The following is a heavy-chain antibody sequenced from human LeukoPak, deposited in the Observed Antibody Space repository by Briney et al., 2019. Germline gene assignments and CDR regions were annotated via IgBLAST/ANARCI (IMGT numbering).Heavy chain of an antibody. CDR2: IKQDGSEK. CDR3: ARGGSSSPYYMDV. J-gene: IGHJ6*03. D-gene: IGHD6-6*01. Sequence: HPGGSLRLSCSASEFIFSNFWMSWVRQAPGKGPEWVANIKQDGSEKYYVDSVGGRFTISRDNAKNSLHLQMDSLRAEDTAVYYCARGGSSSPYYMDVWGKGTTVTVSS. V-gene: IGHV3-7*01. CDR1: EFIFSNFW.